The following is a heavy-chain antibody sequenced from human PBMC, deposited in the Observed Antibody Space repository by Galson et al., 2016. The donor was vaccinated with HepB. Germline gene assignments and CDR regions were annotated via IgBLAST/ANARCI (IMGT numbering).Heavy chain of an antibody. Sequence: SLRLSCAASGFSLGTHGMNWVRQAPGKGLEWVAFTWYDGSIEYYADSVQGRFSISRDKSKNTLYLEMNSLRAEDTAVYFCAKDRGGIQLWGLHGMDVWGQGTTVTVSS. CDR2: TWYDGSIE. D-gene: IGHD5-18*01. CDR3: AKDRGGIQLWGLHGMDV. J-gene: IGHJ6*02. CDR1: GFSLGTHG. V-gene: IGHV3-33*03.